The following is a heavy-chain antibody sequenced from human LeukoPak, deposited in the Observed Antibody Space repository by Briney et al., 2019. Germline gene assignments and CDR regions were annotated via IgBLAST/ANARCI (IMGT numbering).Heavy chain of an antibody. CDR1: GGSVSSGSYY. CDR2: IYYSGST. D-gene: IGHD5-18*01. J-gene: IGHJ3*02. Sequence: KPSETLSLTCTVSGGSVSSGSYYWSWIRQPPGKGLEWIGYIYYSGSTNYNPSLKSRVTISVDRSKNQFSLKLSSVTAADTAVYYCARASDTAMASFAFDIWGQGTMVTVSS. V-gene: IGHV4-61*01. CDR3: ARASDTAMASFAFDI.